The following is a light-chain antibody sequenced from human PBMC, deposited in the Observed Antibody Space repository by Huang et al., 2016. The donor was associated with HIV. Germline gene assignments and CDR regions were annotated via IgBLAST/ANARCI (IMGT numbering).Light chain of an antibody. CDR2: WGS. CDR1: QNILYSSNNKNY. J-gene: IGKJ1*01. V-gene: IGKV4-1*01. CDR3: QQYYSIPLT. Sequence: DIVMTQSPDSLAVSLGARAAINCKSSQNILYSSNNKNYLAWYQQKPGQPPKLLIYWGSTREAGVPERCSVSGSETDFAITISSLQAEDVAVYYCQQYYSIPLTFGQGTKVEIK.